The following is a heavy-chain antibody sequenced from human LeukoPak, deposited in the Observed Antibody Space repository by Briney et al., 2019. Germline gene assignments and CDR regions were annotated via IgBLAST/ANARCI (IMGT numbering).Heavy chain of an antibody. CDR2: ISSGGSTI. CDR1: GFIFSNYD. Sequence: PGGSLRLSCAASGFIFSNYDMNWVRQAPGKGLEWVSFISSGGSTIFYADSVKGRFTISREDAKNSLYVQMNNLRVEDTAVYYCARDENGDSDFDLWGRGTLVTVSS. V-gene: IGHV3-48*01. D-gene: IGHD5-12*01. J-gene: IGHJ2*01. CDR3: ARDENGDSDFDL.